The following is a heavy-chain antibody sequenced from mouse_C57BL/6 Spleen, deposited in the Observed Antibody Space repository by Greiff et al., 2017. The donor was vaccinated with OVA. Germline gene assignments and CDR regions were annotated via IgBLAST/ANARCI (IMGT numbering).Heavy chain of an antibody. CDR2: INYDGSST. Sequence: EVQVVESEGGLVQPGSSMKLSCTASGFTFSDYYMAWVRQVPEKGLEWVANINYDGSSTYYLDSLKSRFIISRDNAKNILYLQMSSLKSEDTATYYCARDHVAGTGAMDYWGQGTSVTVSS. D-gene: IGHD4-1*01. CDR1: GFTFSDYY. CDR3: ARDHVAGTGAMDY. V-gene: IGHV5-16*01. J-gene: IGHJ4*01.